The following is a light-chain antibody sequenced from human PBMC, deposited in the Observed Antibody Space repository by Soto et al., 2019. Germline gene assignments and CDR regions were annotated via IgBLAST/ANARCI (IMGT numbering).Light chain of an antibody. V-gene: IGKV3-20*01. Sequence: EIVLTQSPGTLSLSPGERATLSCRASQSISSSYLAWYQQKPDQAPRVLIYGASSRATGIPDRFSGSGSGTAFTLTISRLEPDDFAVYFCQQYGNPPPNAFGQGTKVEIK. J-gene: IGKJ2*01. CDR1: QSISSSY. CDR3: QQYGNPPPNA. CDR2: GAS.